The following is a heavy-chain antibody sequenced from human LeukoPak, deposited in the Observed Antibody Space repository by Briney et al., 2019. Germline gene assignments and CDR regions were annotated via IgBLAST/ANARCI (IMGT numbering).Heavy chain of an antibody. CDR3: ARPRQGDYYFDY. V-gene: IGHV4-39*01. CDR1: GGSISSNNFY. Sequence: SETLSPTCTISGGSISSNNFYWGWIRQPPGKGLEWIGSIYYSGNTYYNPSLKSRVAISVDTSKNQFSLKLSSVTAADTAVYYCARPRQGDYYFDYWGQGTLVTVSS. CDR2: IYYSGNT. J-gene: IGHJ4*02. D-gene: IGHD2-21*02.